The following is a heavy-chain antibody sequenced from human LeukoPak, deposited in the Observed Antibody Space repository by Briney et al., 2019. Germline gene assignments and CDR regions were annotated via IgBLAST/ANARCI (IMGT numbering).Heavy chain of an antibody. J-gene: IGHJ4*02. CDR2: ISGSGGST. V-gene: IGHV3-23*01. Sequence: PGGSLRLSCAASGFTFSSYAMSWVRQAPGKGLEWVSAISGSGGSTYYADSVKGRFTISRDNSKNTLYLQMNSLRAEDTAVYYCAKDRGRSGSYFDPEGYWGQGTLVTVSS. CDR3: AKDRGRSGSYFDPEGY. CDR1: GFTFSSYA. D-gene: IGHD1-26*01.